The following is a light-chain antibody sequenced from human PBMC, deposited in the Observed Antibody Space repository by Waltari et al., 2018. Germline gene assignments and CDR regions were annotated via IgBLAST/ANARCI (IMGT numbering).Light chain of an antibody. CDR3: QAWDSSTVF. Sequence: SHDLSQPPSVSVSPGQTAKITCSGPKLGDKFACWYQQKPGQSPVLVIYHDIKRPSGIPDRISGSNSGHTATLTSSGSQPMDEADYYCQAWDSSTVFFGGGTKLTVL. V-gene: IGLV3-1*01. J-gene: IGLJ2*01. CDR1: KLGDKF. CDR2: HDI.